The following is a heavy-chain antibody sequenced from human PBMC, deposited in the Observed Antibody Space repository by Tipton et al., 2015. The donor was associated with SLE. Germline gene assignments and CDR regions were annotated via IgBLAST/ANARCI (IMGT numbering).Heavy chain of an antibody. CDR3: ARSTKDIDY. CDR2: VYDSGNT. V-gene: IGHV4-39*07. CDR1: GGSISSSTYN. Sequence: TLSLTCSVSGGSISSSTYNWGWIRQSPGKGLEWIGSVYDSGNTFYSPSLKSRVSISLDTSKNQFSLQLNSVTPEDTAVYYCARSTKDIDYWGQGTLVTVSS. J-gene: IGHJ4*02. D-gene: IGHD2-15*01.